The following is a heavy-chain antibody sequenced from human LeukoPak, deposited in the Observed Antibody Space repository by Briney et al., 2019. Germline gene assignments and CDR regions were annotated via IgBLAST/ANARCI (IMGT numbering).Heavy chain of an antibody. J-gene: IGHJ5*02. D-gene: IGHD3-10*01. CDR3: AGLLLWFGENWFDP. V-gene: IGHV4-4*07. CDR2: IYTSGST. CDR1: AGSISSYY. Sequence: SETLSLTCTVSAGSISSYYWSWIRQPAGKGLEWIGRIYTSGSTNYNPSLKSRVTMSVDTSKNQFSLKLTSVTAADTAVYYCAGLLLWFGENWFDPWGQGTLVTVSS.